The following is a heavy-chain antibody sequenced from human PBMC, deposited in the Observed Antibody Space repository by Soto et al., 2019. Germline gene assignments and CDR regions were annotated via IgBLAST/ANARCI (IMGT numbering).Heavy chain of an antibody. V-gene: IGHV1-2*02. CDR3: ARVLSYYDSSGYHLAY. Sequence: GGSVKVSCKASGYTFTGYYMNWVRQAPGQGLEWMGWINPNSGGTNYAQKFQGRVTMTRDTSISTDYMERSRLRSDDTAVYYCARVLSYYDSSGYHLAYWGQGTVVTVSA. CDR1: GYTFTGYY. J-gene: IGHJ4*02. D-gene: IGHD3-22*01. CDR2: INPNSGGT.